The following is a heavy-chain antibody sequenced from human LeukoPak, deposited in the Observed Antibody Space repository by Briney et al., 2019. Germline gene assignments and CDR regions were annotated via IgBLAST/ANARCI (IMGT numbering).Heavy chain of an antibody. CDR2: IHHGGSRFETGST. Sequence: SETLSLTCTVSGFFIANNNYWGWIRQSPGKGLEWMGSIHHGGSRFETGSTHYNPSFRGRISVSADPSKNHFSLTLRSVTAADTGVYFCARNASSGFFNDWSQGTLVTVSS. J-gene: IGHJ1*01. CDR1: GFFIANNNY. CDR3: ARNASSGFFND. D-gene: IGHD6-19*01. V-gene: IGHV4-38-2*02.